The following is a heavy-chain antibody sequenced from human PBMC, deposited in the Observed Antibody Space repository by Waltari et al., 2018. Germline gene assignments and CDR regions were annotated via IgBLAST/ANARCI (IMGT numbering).Heavy chain of an antibody. V-gene: IGHV3-53*02. CDR3: VREDREYFFHMDV. CDR2: INAGGNV. CDR1: GFSVSRYY. D-gene: IGHD3-3*01. J-gene: IGHJ6*03. Sequence: EVLLLETGGDVIQPGGSLRLSWSASGFSVSRYYMSWVRQAPGKGLEWVSVINAGGNVFYADSVEGRFTISRDNSRNTVYLEMNSLRVEDSAVYYCVREDREYFFHMDVWGSGTTVTVSS.